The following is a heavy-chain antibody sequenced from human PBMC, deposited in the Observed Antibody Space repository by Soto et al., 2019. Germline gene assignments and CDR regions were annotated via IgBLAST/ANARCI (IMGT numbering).Heavy chain of an antibody. CDR1: GGSISSYY. Sequence: SETLSLTCTVSGGSISSYYWSWIRQPPGKGLEWIGYIYYSGSTNYNPSLKSRVTISVDTSKNQFSLKLSSVTAADTAVYYCARTDSLPPYCFDYWGQGTLVTVSS. CDR2: IYYSGST. J-gene: IGHJ4*02. V-gene: IGHV4-59*08. CDR3: ARTDSLPPYCFDY.